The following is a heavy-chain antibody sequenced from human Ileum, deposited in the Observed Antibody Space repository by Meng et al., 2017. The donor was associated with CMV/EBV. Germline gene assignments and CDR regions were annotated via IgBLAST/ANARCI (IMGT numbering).Heavy chain of an antibody. CDR3: ARASDRGVPVDL. V-gene: IGHV4-4*07. Sequence: QVQLHDPGPTLVTPSETLSRPCNGSGAPIKNYSCTSLRQPAGTALESLGRIHYSGGTDDNPSLNSRVTLSLDTSKNQLFLKIYSVTAADTAVYYCARASDRGVPVDLWGQGTLVTVSS. CDR1: GAPIKNYS. CDR2: IHYSGGT. D-gene: IGHD3-10*01. J-gene: IGHJ4*02.